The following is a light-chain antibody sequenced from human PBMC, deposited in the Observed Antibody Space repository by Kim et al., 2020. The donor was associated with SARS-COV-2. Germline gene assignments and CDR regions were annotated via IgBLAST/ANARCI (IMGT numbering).Light chain of an antibody. J-gene: IGLJ1*01. CDR2: ATN. CDR3: CSRDNRTSSYV. CDR1: SLRNYY. Sequence: SSELTQDPAVSVALGQPVRITCQGDSLRNYYAIFYRQRPGQAPVFVLYATNTRPSGLPNRFTGSSSGNTASLTITGAQAEDEADYYCCSRDNRTSSYVFATGTKVTVL. V-gene: IGLV3-19*01.